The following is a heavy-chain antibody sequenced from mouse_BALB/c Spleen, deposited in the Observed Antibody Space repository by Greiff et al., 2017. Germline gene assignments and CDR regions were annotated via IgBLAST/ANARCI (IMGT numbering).Heavy chain of an antibody. D-gene: IGHD1-1*01. Sequence: EVKLVESGGGLVKPGGSLKLSCAASGFTFSSYAMSWVRQTPEKRLEWVASISSGGSTYYPDSVKGRFTISRDNARNILYLQMSSLRSEDTAMYHCAYYGSSYGWYFDVWGAGTTVTVSS. V-gene: IGHV5-6-5*01. CDR2: ISSGGST. CDR1: GFTFSSYA. CDR3: AYYGSSYGWYFDV. J-gene: IGHJ1*01.